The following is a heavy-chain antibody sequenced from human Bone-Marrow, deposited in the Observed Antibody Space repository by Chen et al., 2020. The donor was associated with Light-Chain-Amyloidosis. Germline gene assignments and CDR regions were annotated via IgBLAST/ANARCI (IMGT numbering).Heavy chain of an antibody. CDR1: GFTFSDYW. Sequence: EVQLVESGGDLVQPGGSLRLSCAASGFTFSDYWMHWVRQAPGKGLVWVSHIHGDASGVSYADSVKGRFTISRDNARNTLYLQMNSLRAEDTAVYFCVRDLNEPFTGLYKGWFDSWGRGTQVTVSS. CDR2: IHGDASGV. CDR3: VRDLNEPFTGLYKGWFDS. D-gene: IGHD1-1*01. V-gene: IGHV3-74*01. J-gene: IGHJ5*01.